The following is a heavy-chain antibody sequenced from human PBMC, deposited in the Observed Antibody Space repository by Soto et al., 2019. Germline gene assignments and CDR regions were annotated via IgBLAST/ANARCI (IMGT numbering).Heavy chain of an antibody. D-gene: IGHD4-17*01. J-gene: IGHJ3*02. CDR3: AKDIMTTVTTNAFDI. Sequence: EVQLVESGGGLVQPGRSLRLSCAASGFTFDDYAMHWVRQAPGKGLEWVSGISWNSGSIGYADSVKGRFTISRDNAKNSLYLQRNSLRAEDTALYYCAKDIMTTVTTNAFDIWGQGTMVTVSS. V-gene: IGHV3-9*01. CDR1: GFTFDDYA. CDR2: ISWNSGSI.